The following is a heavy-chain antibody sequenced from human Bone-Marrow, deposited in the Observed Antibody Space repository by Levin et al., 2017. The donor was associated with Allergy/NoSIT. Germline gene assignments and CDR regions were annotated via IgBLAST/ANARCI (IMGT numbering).Heavy chain of an antibody. J-gene: IGHJ5*02. CDR2: VNHSGST. V-gene: IGHV4-34*01. CDR3: ARCLPLNSWFDP. Sequence: SETLSLTCAVYGDSFSGYYWSWIRQPPGKGLEWIGEVNHSGSTINNPSLESRVTISVDTSKNQFSLKLSSVTVADTAVYYWARCLPLNSWFDPWGQGTLVTVSS. CDR1: GDSFSGYY.